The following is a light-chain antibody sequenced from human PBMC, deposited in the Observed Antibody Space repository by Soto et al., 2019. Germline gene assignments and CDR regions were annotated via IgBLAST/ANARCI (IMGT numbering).Light chain of an antibody. V-gene: IGKV1-5*03. CDR1: QSINTW. J-gene: IGKJ2*01. CDR2: KAS. CDR3: QQYNSHSSYT. Sequence: DIQMTQSPSTLSASVGDRVTITCRASQSINTWLAWYQQKPGKAPKLLIYKASSLGSGVPSRFSGSGSGTEFPLTVSSLQPDDFAIYYCQQYNSHSSYTFGQGTKLEIK.